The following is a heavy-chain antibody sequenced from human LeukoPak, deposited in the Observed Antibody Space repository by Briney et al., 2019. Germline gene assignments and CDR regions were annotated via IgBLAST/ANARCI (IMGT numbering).Heavy chain of an antibody. CDR3: ARDSYYYDSSGYSSRRAFDI. D-gene: IGHD3-22*01. Sequence: SETLSLTCTVSGGSISSSSYYWGWIRQPPGTGLEWIGSIYYSGSTYYNPSLKSRVTISVDTSKNQFSLKLSSVTAADTAVYYCARDSYYYDSSGYSSRRAFDIWGQGTMVTVSS. CDR1: GGSISSSSYY. V-gene: IGHV4-39*07. J-gene: IGHJ3*02. CDR2: IYYSGST.